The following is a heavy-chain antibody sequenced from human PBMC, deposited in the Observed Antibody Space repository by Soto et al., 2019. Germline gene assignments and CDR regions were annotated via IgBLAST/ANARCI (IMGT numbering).Heavy chain of an antibody. CDR1: GGSFSGYY. CDR3: ARAAQAGDIVVVPAAHDAFDI. J-gene: IGHJ3*02. CDR2: INHSGST. Sequence: SETLSLTCAVYGGSFSGYYWSWIRQPPGKGLEWIGEINHSGSTNYNPSLKSRVTISVDTSKNQLSLKLSSVTAADTAVYCCARAAQAGDIVVVPAAHDAFDIWGQGTMVTVSS. D-gene: IGHD2-2*01. V-gene: IGHV4-34*01.